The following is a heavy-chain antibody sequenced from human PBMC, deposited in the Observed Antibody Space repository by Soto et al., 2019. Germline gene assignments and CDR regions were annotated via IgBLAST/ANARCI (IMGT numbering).Heavy chain of an antibody. CDR2: SYYSGST. J-gene: IGHJ4*02. D-gene: IGHD3-9*01. V-gene: IGHV4-39*01. CDR3: ARLEGLATISYYFDY. Sequence: QLQLQESGPGLVKPSETLSLTCTVSGGSVSSSNYYWGWIRQSPGKGMEWIGSSYYSGSTHYNPSLESRVTISVDKSKNQFSLKVISVTAADTAVYYCARLEGLATISYYFDYWGQGTLVTVSS. CDR1: GGSVSSSNYY.